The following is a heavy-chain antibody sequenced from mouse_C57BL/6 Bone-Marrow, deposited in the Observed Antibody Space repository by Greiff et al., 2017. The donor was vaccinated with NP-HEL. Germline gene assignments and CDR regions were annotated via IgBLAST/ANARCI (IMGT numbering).Heavy chain of an antibody. CDR2: IDPENGDT. J-gene: IGHJ4*01. D-gene: IGHD1-1*01. CDR3: TTRTTVVGYYAMDY. CDR1: GFNIKDDY. Sequence: VQLKESGAELVRPGASVKLSCTASGFNIKDDYMHWVKQRPEQGLEWIGWIDPENGDTEYASKFQGKATITADTSSNTAYLQLSSLTSEDTAVYYCTTRTTVVGYYAMDYWGQGTSVTVSS. V-gene: IGHV14-4*01.